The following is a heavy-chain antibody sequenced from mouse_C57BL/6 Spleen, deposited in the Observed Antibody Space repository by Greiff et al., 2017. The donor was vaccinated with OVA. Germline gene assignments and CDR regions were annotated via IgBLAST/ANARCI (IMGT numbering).Heavy chain of an antibody. D-gene: IGHD2-3*01. CDR2: IYPRSGNT. J-gene: IGHJ4*01. Sequence: VKLQESGAELARPGASVKLSCKASGYTFTSYGISWVKQRTGQGLEWIGEIYPRSGNTYYNEKFKGKATLTADKSSSTAYMELRSLTSEDSAVYFCARQRIIYDGYYGAMDYWGQGTSVTVSS. V-gene: IGHV1-81*01. CDR1: GYTFTSYG. CDR3: ARQRIIYDGYYGAMDY.